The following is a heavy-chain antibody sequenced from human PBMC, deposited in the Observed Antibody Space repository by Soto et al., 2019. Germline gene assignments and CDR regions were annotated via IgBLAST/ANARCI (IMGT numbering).Heavy chain of an antibody. Sequence: GGSLRLSCAASGFTFDDYGMSWVRQGPGKGLEWVSGLSWNGGSTGYASSAKGRFTISRDNAKNSLYLQMNSLRAEDTALYHCARIDGSFWSGYSAFDIWGQGTMVTVSS. CDR2: LSWNGGST. CDR3: ARIDGSFWSGYSAFDI. J-gene: IGHJ3*02. D-gene: IGHD3-3*01. CDR1: GFTFDDYG. V-gene: IGHV3-20*01.